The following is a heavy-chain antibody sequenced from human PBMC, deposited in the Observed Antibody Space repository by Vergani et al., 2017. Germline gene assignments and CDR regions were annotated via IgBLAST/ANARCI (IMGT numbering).Heavy chain of an antibody. CDR3: ARSYVRGDRCYSDWYGDL. CDR1: GFPFSSYW. CDR2: IRQDGSTT. V-gene: IGHV3-7*01. D-gene: IGHD2-15*01. Sequence: EVQLVESGGGLVQPGGSLRLSCAGSGFPFSSYWMSWVRQAPGKGLEWVGNIRQDGSTTYYVDSVKGRFTISRDNAKNSLYLQMNSLRAEDTSVYYCARSYVRGDRCYSDWYGDLWGRGTLVTVSS. J-gene: IGHJ2*01.